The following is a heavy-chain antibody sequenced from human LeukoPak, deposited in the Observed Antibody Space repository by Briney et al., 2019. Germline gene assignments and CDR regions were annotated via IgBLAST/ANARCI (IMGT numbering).Heavy chain of an antibody. V-gene: IGHV3-21*01. Sequence: GGSLRLSCAASGFTFSSYAMSWVRQAPGKGLEWVSSISTSSSYIYYADSMKGRFTISRDNAKNSLYLQMNSLRAEDTAVYYCARVEGNIVTTTEGYFDYWGQGTLVTVSS. D-gene: IGHD5-12*01. CDR1: GFTFSSYA. CDR2: ISTSSSYI. J-gene: IGHJ4*02. CDR3: ARVEGNIVTTTEGYFDY.